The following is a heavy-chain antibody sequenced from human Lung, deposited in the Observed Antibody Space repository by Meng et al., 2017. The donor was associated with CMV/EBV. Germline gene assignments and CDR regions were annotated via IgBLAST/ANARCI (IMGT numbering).Heavy chain of an antibody. D-gene: IGHD3-3*01. V-gene: IGHV3-9*01. Sequence: GGSXRLXCAASGFSIDDYAMHWVRQAPGKGLEWVSGISWNSDNIAYADSVKGRFTISRDNARNSLYLQMNTLKIEDTAFYYCGRMGVAPFDIWCQGKLVTVSS. CDR2: ISWNSDNI. CDR3: GRMGVAPFDI. J-gene: IGHJ3*02. CDR1: GFSIDDYA.